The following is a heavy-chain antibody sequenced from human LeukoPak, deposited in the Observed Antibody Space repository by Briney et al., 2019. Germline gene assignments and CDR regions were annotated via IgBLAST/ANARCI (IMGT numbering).Heavy chain of an antibody. CDR1: GYSITRNYY. J-gene: IGHJ4*02. V-gene: IGHV4-38-2*02. CDR3: PGQYTAYDAFDF. D-gene: IGHD5-12*01. Sequence: PSETLSLTCTVSGYSITRNYYWGWIRQPPGKGLEWIASISHGASTYYNPSLQSRVTMSVDTSKNQFSLKLSSVTAADTAVYYCPGQYTAYDAFDFWGQGTPVTVSS. CDR2: ISHGAST.